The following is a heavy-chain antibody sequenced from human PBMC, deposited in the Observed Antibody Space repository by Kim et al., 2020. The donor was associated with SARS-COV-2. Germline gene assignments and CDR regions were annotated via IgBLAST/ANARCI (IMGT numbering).Heavy chain of an antibody. D-gene: IGHD3-16*02. Sequence: GGSLRLSCAASGFTFSSYGMHWVRQAPGKGLEWVAVISYDGSNKYYADSVKGRFTISRDNSKNTLYLQMNSLRAEDTAVYWSVKGGYQEYYYYYYGMDVWGQGTTVTVSS. CDR3: VKGGYQEYYYYYYGMDV. CDR2: ISYDGSNK. CDR1: GFTFSSYG. J-gene: IGHJ6*02. V-gene: IGHV3-30*03.